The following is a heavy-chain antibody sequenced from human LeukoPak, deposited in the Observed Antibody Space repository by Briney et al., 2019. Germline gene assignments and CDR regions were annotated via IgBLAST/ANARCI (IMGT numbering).Heavy chain of an antibody. CDR3: ARDLVQQAYFDY. D-gene: IGHD6-13*01. Sequence: PGGSLRLSXAASGFTFSDYYMSWIRQAPGKGLEWVSYISSSGSTIYYADSVKGRFTISRDNAKNSLYLQMNSLRAEDTAVYYCARDLVQQAYFDYWGQGTLVTVSS. CDR1: GFTFSDYY. CDR2: ISSSGSTI. J-gene: IGHJ4*02. V-gene: IGHV3-11*04.